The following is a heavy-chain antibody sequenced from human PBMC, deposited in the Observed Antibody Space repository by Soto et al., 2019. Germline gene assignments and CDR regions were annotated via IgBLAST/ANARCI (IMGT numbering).Heavy chain of an antibody. V-gene: IGHV4-31*03. CDR2: IYVTGAV. J-gene: IGHJ5*02. CDR3: ARLRIATNNYKWFDP. CDR1: GAALNSGNYY. Sequence: SEALSLICSVSGAALNSGNYYWSWIRQVPGKGLEWIGHIYVTGAVDYNPSLRDRITISQDTSVRQFSLNLRLVTAADTAVYYCARLRIATNNYKWFDPWGQGTLVTVSS. D-gene: IGHD2-21*01.